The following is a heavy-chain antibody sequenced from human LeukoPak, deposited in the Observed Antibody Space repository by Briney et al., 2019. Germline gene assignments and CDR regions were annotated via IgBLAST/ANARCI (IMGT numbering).Heavy chain of an antibody. Sequence: PGGSLRFSCAASGFTFSSYAMHWVRQAPGKGLEWVAVISYDGSNKYYADSVKGRFTISRDNSKNTLYLQMNSLRAEDTAVYYCAGGIAVAGRIDYWGQGTLVTVSS. D-gene: IGHD6-19*01. CDR3: AGGIAVAGRIDY. CDR2: ISYDGSNK. CDR1: GFTFSSYA. V-gene: IGHV3-30-3*01. J-gene: IGHJ4*02.